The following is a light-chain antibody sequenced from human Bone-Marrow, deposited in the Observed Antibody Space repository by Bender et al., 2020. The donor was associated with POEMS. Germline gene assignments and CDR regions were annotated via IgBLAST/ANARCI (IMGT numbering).Light chain of an antibody. CDR3: CSYAGTYTYV. V-gene: IGLV2-23*01. Sequence: QSALTQPASVSGSPGQSIAISCTGTSSNVGGYSLVSWYQQRPGQTPKLMIYEDIKRPSGVSTRFSGSKSGNTASLTISGLQAEDEADYYCCSYAGTYTYVFGTATKVTVL. J-gene: IGLJ1*01. CDR2: EDI. CDR1: SSNVGGYSL.